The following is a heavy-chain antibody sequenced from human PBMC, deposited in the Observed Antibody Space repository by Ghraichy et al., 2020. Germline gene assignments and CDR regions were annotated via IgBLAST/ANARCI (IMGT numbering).Heavy chain of an antibody. D-gene: IGHD3-3*01. CDR3: AAWAGEAKAGLWSGPLDY. CDR2: INPSGGNT. V-gene: IGHV1-46*03. CDR1: GYTFTSKF. J-gene: IGHJ4*02. Sequence: ASVKVSCKASGYTFTSKFLHWVRQAPGQGLEWMGIINPSGGNTKYAQRFQGRVTVTRDTSTGTVYMELTSLRSEDTAVYYCAAWAGEAKAGLWSGPLDYWGPGTLVTVSS.